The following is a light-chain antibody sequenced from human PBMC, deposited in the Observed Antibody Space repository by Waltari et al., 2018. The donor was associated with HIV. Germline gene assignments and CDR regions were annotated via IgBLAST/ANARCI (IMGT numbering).Light chain of an antibody. CDR2: NND. Sequence: QSLLPQPPSASGTPGPRVTISCSGSYSNIGSTTVNWHQQLPGSAPRALIYNNDQRPSGVPDRFSGSKSGTSASLAISGLQSEDQGDYYCASWDDKLDGWVFGGGTRLTVL. J-gene: IGLJ3*02. CDR1: YSNIGSTT. V-gene: IGLV1-44*01. CDR3: ASWDDKLDGWV.